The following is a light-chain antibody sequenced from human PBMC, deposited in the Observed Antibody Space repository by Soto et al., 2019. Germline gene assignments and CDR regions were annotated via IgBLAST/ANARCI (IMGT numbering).Light chain of an antibody. J-gene: IGLJ1*01. CDR3: GSWDGTLNTYV. V-gene: IGLV1-51*01. CDR2: SSD. CDR1: SSNIGNYY. Sequence: QSVLTQPPSVSAAPGQKVTISCSGGSSNIGNYYVSWYQQLPGVAPKLLIFSSDKRPSGIPDRFSGSQSGASGTLDITGLQPGDEADYYCGSWDGTLNTYVFGTGTKVTVL.